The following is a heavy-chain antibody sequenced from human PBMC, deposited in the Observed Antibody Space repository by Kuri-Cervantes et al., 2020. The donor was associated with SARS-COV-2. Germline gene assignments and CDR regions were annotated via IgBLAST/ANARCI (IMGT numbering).Heavy chain of an antibody. D-gene: IGHD3-3*01. CDR3: ARGDWLLHRGYYYMDV. J-gene: IGHJ6*03. V-gene: IGHV4-61*09. Sequence: LRLSCSVSGGSISSGSYYWSWIRQPAGKGLEWIGYTHTGGSTNYNPSLKSRVTISVDTSKNQFSLKLSSVTAADTAVYYCARGDWLLHRGYYYMDVWGKGTTVTVSS. CDR2: THTGGST. CDR1: GGSISSGSYY.